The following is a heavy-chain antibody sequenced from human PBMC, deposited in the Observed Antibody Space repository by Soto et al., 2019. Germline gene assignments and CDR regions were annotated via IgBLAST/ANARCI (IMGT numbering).Heavy chain of an antibody. J-gene: IGHJ5*02. V-gene: IGHV1-18*04. Sequence: QVQLVQSGAEVKKPGASVKVSCKASGYTFTSYGITWVRQAPGQGLEGMGWISAYNGNTNYAQKLQGRVTMTTDTSTSTAYMELRSLRSDDTAVYYCARGTDGGNSGESWFDPWGQGTLVTVSS. CDR1: GYTFTSYG. CDR3: ARGTDGGNSGESWFDP. D-gene: IGHD2-21*02. CDR2: ISAYNGNT.